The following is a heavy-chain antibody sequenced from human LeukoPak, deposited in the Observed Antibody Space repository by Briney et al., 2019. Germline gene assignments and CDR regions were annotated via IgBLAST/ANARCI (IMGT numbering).Heavy chain of an antibody. V-gene: IGHV4-34*01. J-gene: IGHJ4*02. D-gene: IGHD5-12*01. CDR3: ARMGSGYSGYDFDY. CDR1: GGSFSGYY. Sequence: SETLSLTCAVSGGSFSGYYWSWIRQPPGKGLGWIGEINHSGSANYNPSLKSRVTISVDTSKNQFSLKLSSVTAADTAVYYCARMGSGYSGYDFDYWGQGTLVTVSS. CDR2: INHSGSA.